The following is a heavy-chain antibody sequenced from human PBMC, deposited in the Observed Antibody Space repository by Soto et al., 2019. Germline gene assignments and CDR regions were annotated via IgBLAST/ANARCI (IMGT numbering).Heavy chain of an antibody. J-gene: IGHJ6*02. CDR2: IKQDGSEK. D-gene: IGHD6-6*01. CDR1: GFTFSSYW. Sequence: EVQLVESGGGLVQPGGSLRLSCAASGFTFSSYWMSWVRQAPGKGLEWVANIKQDGSEKYYVDSVKGRFTISRDNAKKSLYLQMNSLRAEDTAVYYCARDLGIAARHYYYYYGMDVWGQGTTVTVSS. V-gene: IGHV3-7*01. CDR3: ARDLGIAARHYYYYYGMDV.